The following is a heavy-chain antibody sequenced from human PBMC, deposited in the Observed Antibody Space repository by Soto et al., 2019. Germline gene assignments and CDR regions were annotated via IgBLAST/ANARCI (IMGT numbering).Heavy chain of an antibody. Sequence: HVQLQESGPGPVTPSQTLSLSCTVSGVSITSGSYYWTWVRQSPGKGLEWIGYRYYSGNTYYNPSLNGRATISVDTSNNQFSLKLTSATAADTAVYYCARGGYDTSGQTFIGWGPDCWGQGTLVTVSS. V-gene: IGHV4-30-4*01. CDR3: ARGGYDTSGQTFIGWGPDC. D-gene: IGHD3-22*01. CDR2: RYYSGNT. CDR1: GVSITSGSYY. J-gene: IGHJ4*02.